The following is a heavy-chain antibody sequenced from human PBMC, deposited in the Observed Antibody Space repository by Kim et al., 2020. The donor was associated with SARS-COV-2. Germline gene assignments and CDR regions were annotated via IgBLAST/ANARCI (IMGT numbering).Heavy chain of an antibody. D-gene: IGHD3-3*01. Sequence: SETLSLTCTVSGGSISSGGYYWSWIRQHPGKGLEWIGYIYYSGSTYHNPSLKSRVTISVDTSKNQFSLKLSSVTAADTAVYYCARGDTILGVVINAFDIWGQGKMVTVSS. CDR1: GGSISSGGYY. V-gene: IGHV4-31*03. CDR3: ARGDTILGVVINAFDI. J-gene: IGHJ3*02. CDR2: IYYSGST.